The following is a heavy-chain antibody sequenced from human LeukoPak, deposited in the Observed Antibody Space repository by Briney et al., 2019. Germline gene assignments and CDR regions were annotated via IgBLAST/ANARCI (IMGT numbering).Heavy chain of an antibody. CDR1: GYSFTTYW. J-gene: IGHJ3*02. D-gene: IGHD3-9*01. CDR2: ISAYNGNT. CDR3: ARGVYYDILTGYYDGVDAFDI. V-gene: IGHV1-18*04. Sequence: GESLKISCKGSGYSFTTYWIDWVRQAPGQGLEWMGWISAYNGNTNYAQKLQGRVTMTTDTSTSTAYMELRSLRSDDTAVYYCARGVYYDILTGYYDGVDAFDIWGQGTMVTVSS.